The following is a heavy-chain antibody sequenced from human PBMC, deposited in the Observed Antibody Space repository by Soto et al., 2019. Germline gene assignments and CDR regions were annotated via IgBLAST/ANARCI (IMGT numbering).Heavy chain of an antibody. D-gene: IGHD1-26*01. CDR2: INHSGST. V-gene: IGHV4-34*01. CDR1: GGSFSGYY. Sequence: SETLSLTCAVYGGSFSGYYWSWIRQPPGKGLEWIGEINHSGSTNYNPSLKSRVTISVDTSKNQFSLKLSSVTAADTAVYYCARVVGATNPTDYWGQGTLVTVSS. J-gene: IGHJ4*02. CDR3: ARVVGATNPTDY.